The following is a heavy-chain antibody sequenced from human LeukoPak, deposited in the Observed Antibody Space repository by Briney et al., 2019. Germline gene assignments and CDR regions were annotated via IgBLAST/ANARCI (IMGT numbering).Heavy chain of an antibody. CDR2: IYHSGST. V-gene: IGHV4-4*02. CDR1: GGSITSDNW. D-gene: IGHD3-10*01. Sequence: SETLSLTCAVTGGSITSDNWWSWVRQPPGKGLEWIGEIYHSGSTKCNPSLKSRVIMSVDKSKNQFSLNLTSVTAADTAVYYCARGLFGFDYWGQGTLVTVSS. CDR3: ARGLFGFDY. J-gene: IGHJ4*02.